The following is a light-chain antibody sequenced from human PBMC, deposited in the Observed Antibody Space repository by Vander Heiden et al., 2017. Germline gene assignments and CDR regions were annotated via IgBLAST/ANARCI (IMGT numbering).Light chain of an antibody. J-gene: IGLJ1*01. CDR2: GNS. CDR3: QSYDSSLSGYV. CDR1: SSNIGAGYD. V-gene: IGLV1-40*01. Sequence: QSALTQPPPVSGAPGQRVTIPCTGSSSNIGAGYDVHWYQQLPGTAPKLLIYGNSNRPSGVPDRFSGSKSGTSASLAITGLQAEDEADYYCQSYDSSLSGYVFGTGTKVTVL.